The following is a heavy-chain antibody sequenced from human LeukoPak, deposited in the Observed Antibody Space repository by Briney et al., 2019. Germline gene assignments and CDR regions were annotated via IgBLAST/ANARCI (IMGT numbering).Heavy chain of an antibody. J-gene: IGHJ4*02. CDR1: GGSISPYH. CDR2: IFYSGST. D-gene: IGHD6-6*01. Sequence: PSETLSLTCTVSGGSISPYHWSWIRQPPGKGLEWIGYIFYSGSTNYNPSLKSRVTIAVDTSKNQFSLKLGSLTAADTAVYYCSREGDSSSFDYWGQGTLVTVSS. CDR3: SREGDSSSFDY. V-gene: IGHV4-59*01.